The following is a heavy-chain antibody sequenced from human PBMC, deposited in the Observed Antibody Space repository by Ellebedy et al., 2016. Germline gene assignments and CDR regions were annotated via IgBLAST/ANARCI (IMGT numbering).Heavy chain of an antibody. CDR2: INPNSGGT. V-gene: IGHV1-2*02. Sequence: ASVKVSCXASGYTFTGYYMHWVRQAPGQGLEWMGWINPNSGGTNYAQKFQGRVTMTRDTSISTAYMELTSLRSDDTAVYYCARGRGYAYYFDYWGQGTLVTVSS. CDR3: ARGRGYAYYFDY. J-gene: IGHJ4*02. D-gene: IGHD3-10*01. CDR1: GYTFTGYY.